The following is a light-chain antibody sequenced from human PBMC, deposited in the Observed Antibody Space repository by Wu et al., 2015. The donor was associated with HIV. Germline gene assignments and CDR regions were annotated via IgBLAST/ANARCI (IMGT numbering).Light chain of an antibody. J-gene: IGKJ5*01. CDR2: GAS. V-gene: IGKV3-15*01. CDR1: QSVGSD. CDR3: QQSSSWPLT. Sequence: EIMMTQSPATLSMSPGERATLSCRASQSVGSDVAWYQQKPGHSPRLLIYGASTRATAIPARFSGRGSGTDFTLTISSLDLEDFAVYYCQQSSSWPLTFGQGTQLEIK.